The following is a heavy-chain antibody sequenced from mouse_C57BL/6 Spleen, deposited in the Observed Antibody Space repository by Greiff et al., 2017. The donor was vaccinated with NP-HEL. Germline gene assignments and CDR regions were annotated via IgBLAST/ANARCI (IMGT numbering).Heavy chain of an antibody. Sequence: VKLMESGAELVKPGASVKLSCKASGYTFTSYWMQWVKQRPGQGLEWIGEIDPSDSYTNYNQKFKGKATLTVDTSSSTAYMQLSSLTSEDSAVYYCARRDGNYVEGAMDYWGQGTSVTVSS. CDR3: ARRDGNYVEGAMDY. V-gene: IGHV1-50*01. D-gene: IGHD2-1*01. J-gene: IGHJ4*01. CDR2: IDPSDSYT. CDR1: GYTFTSYW.